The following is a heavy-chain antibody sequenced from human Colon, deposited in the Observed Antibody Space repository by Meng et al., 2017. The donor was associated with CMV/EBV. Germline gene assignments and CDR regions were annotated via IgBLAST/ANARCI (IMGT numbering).Heavy chain of an antibody. D-gene: IGHD3-3*01. J-gene: IGHJ6*02. Sequence: ASVKVSCKTSGYNFASYGITWVRQAPGQGLEWMGWITTDKGKTNYAQKFQGRVTMTTDTSTNTTYMELRSLRSDDTAVYYCARGSSSTMFGDYYYGMDVWGQGTTVTVSS. V-gene: IGHV1-18*01. CDR3: ARGSSSTMFGDYYYGMDV. CDR2: ITTDKGKT. CDR1: GYNFASYG.